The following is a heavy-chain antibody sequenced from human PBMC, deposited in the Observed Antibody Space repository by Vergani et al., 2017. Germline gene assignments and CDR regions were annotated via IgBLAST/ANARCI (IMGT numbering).Heavy chain of an antibody. D-gene: IGHD3-22*01. CDR3: TRGWYYDSIAYWAY. J-gene: IGHJ4*02. Sequence: QVQQVQSGAEVKKPGASVKVSCKTSGYIFTGYSMHWVRQAPGQGLEWMGWINPKSGDTKYAQKFQGRVTMTRDTSINTAYMELSSLRSEDTAVYYCTRGWYYDSIAYWAYWGQGTLVTVSS. V-gene: IGHV1-2*02. CDR2: INPKSGDT. CDR1: GYIFTGYS.